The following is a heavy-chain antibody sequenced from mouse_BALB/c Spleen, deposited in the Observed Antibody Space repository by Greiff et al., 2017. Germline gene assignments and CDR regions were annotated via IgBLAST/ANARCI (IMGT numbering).Heavy chain of an antibody. CDR1: GYTFTSYW. Sequence: VQLQQSGAELARPGASVKLSCKASGYTFTSYWMQWVKQRPGQGLEWIGAIYPGDGDTRYTQKFKGKATLTADKSSSTAYMQLSSLASEDSAVYYCARRRTGYYAMDYWGQGTSVTVSS. V-gene: IGHV1-87*01. CDR3: ARRRTGYYAMDY. CDR2: IYPGDGDT. D-gene: IGHD4-1*01. J-gene: IGHJ4*01.